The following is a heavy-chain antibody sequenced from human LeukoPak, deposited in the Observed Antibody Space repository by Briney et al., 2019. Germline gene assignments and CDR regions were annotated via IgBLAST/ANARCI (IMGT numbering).Heavy chain of an antibody. J-gene: IGHJ5*02. CDR1: RGSISGYS. D-gene: IGHD4/OR15-4a*01. V-gene: IGHV4-59*01. CDR3: VRGPYGASISKWFDP. Sequence: SETLSLTCTVSRGSISGYSWSWIRQSPGGGLEGGGYIYYTGDTAYNPSLRSRVTMSVDTSKNQFSLQLRSMTTADTAVYYCVRGPYGASISKWFDPWGQGTQVIVSP. CDR2: IYYTGDT.